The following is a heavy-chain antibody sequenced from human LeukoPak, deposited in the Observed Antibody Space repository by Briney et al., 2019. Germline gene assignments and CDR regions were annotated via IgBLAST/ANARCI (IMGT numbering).Heavy chain of an antibody. V-gene: IGHV4-39*01. CDR3: ARTGMVGAADY. D-gene: IGHD2-15*01. CDR1: GGSISTSDYN. Sequence: SETLSLTCTVSGGSISTSDYNWGCIRQPPGKGLEWIGSINYSGNTYYNPSLNSRVTISVDTSKNQFSLKLSSVTAVDTAVYYCARTGMVGAADYWGQGTLVTVSS. J-gene: IGHJ4*02. CDR2: INYSGNT.